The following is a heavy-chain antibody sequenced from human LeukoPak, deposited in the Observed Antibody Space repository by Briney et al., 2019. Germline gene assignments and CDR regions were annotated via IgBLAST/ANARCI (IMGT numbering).Heavy chain of an antibody. CDR2: ISGSGGST. Sequence: GGSLRLSCAASGFTFSSYAMSWVRQAPGKRLEWVSAISGSGGSTYYADSVKGRFAISRDNSKNTLYLQMNSLRAEDTAVYYCAKASSGPLYFQHWGQGTLVTVSS. CDR1: GFTFSSYA. J-gene: IGHJ1*01. V-gene: IGHV3-23*01. CDR3: AKASSGPLYFQH. D-gene: IGHD3-22*01.